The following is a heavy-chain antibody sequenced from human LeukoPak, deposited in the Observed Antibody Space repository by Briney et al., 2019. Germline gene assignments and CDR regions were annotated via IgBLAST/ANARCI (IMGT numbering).Heavy chain of an antibody. D-gene: IGHD3-3*01. CDR1: GGSISSSSYY. CDR3: ASHGRRTYYDFWSGYAENYFDY. Sequence: SETLSLTCTVSGGSISSSSYYWGWIRQPPGKGLEWIGSIYYGGSTYYNPSLKSRVTISVDTSKNQFSLKLSSVTAADTAVYYCASHGRRTYYDFWSGYAENYFDYWGQGTLVTVSS. J-gene: IGHJ4*02. CDR2: IYYGGST. V-gene: IGHV4-39*01.